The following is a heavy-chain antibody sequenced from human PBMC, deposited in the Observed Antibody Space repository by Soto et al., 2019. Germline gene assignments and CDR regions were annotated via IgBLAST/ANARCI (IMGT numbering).Heavy chain of an antibody. V-gene: IGHV3-7*01. D-gene: IGHD1-26*01. Sequence: EVQLVESGGGLVQPGGSLRLSCAASGFTFSSYWMSWVRQAPGKGLEWVANIKQDGSEKYYVDSVKGRFTISRDNAKNSLYLQMNSLRAEDTAVYYCARDSGTYTRGFYYYGMDVWGQGTTVTVSS. J-gene: IGHJ6*02. CDR3: ARDSGTYTRGFYYYGMDV. CDR1: GFTFSSYW. CDR2: IKQDGSEK.